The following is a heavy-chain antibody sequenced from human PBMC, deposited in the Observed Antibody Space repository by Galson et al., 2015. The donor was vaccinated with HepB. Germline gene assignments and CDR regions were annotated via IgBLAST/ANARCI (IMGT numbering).Heavy chain of an antibody. CDR3: ARDSRGTWYSSGWYGGFDY. CDR1: GFTVSSNY. Sequence: SLRLSCAASGFTVSSNYMSWVRQAPGKGLEWVSVIYSGGSTYYADSVKGRFTISRDSSKNTLYLQMNSLRAEDTAVYYCARDSRGTWYSSGWYGGFDYWGQGTLVTVSS. V-gene: IGHV3-53*01. CDR2: IYSGGST. D-gene: IGHD6-19*01. J-gene: IGHJ4*02.